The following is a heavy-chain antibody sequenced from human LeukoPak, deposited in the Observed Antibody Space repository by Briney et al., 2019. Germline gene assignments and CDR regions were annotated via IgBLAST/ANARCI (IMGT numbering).Heavy chain of an antibody. CDR2: ISTDGSST. D-gene: IGHD2-15*01. Sequence: GGSLRLSCAASGFIFDSYWMHWVRQASGKGLVWVSRISTDGSSTNYADSVKGRFTISRDNAKNTLYLQMNSLRAEDTAMYYCTKGEGSTYYFDNWGQGTLVTVSS. J-gene: IGHJ4*02. CDR1: GFIFDSYW. V-gene: IGHV3-74*01. CDR3: TKGEGSTYYFDN.